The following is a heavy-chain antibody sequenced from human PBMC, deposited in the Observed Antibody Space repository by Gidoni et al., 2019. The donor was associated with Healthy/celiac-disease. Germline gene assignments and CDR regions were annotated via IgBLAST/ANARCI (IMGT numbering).Heavy chain of an antibody. Sequence: EVQLVESGGGLVQPGRSLRLYCAASGFTFDAYAMHWVRQAPGKGLEWVSGISWKSGTIGYADSVKGRFTISRDNAKNSLYLQMNSLRAEDTALYYCAKGGPVGATLTYFDYWGQGTLVTVSS. CDR2: ISWKSGTI. J-gene: IGHJ4*02. CDR1: GFTFDAYA. CDR3: AKGGPVGATLTYFDY. V-gene: IGHV3-9*01. D-gene: IGHD1-26*01.